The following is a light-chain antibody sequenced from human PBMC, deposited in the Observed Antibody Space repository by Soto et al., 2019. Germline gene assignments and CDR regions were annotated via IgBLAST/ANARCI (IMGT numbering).Light chain of an antibody. V-gene: IGLV1-44*01. CDR2: RNN. CDR1: SSNIGSNT. J-gene: IGLJ1*01. CDR3: AAWDDSLNGYV. Sequence: QSVLTQPPSASGTPGQRVTMSCSGSSSNIGSNTVNWYKHLPGTAPKLLIYRNNERPSGVPDRFSGSKSGTSASLAISGLQSEDEADYYCAAWDDSLNGYVFGTGTKVTVL.